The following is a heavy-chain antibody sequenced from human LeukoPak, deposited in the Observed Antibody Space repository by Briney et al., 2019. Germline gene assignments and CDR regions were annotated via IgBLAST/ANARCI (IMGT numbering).Heavy chain of an antibody. CDR1: GDTFSSYA. D-gene: IGHD6-19*01. J-gene: IGHJ4*02. V-gene: IGHV1-69*05. CDR2: IIPIFGTA. CDR3: ARGVAVAVTFDY. Sequence: SVKVSCKASGDTFSSYAISWVRQAPGQGLEWMGRIIPIFGTANYAQKFQGRVTITTDESTSTAYMELSSLRSEDTAVYYCARGVAVAVTFDYWGQGTLVTVSS.